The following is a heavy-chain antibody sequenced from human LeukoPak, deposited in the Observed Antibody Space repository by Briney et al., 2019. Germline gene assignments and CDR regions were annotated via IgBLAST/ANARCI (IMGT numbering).Heavy chain of an antibody. D-gene: IGHD1-26*01. J-gene: IGHJ1*01. CDR3: TRDRERHDGYFQH. CDR1: GFTFGDYA. V-gene: IGHV3-49*04. CDR2: IRSKAYGGTT. Sequence: PGGSLRLSCTASGFTFGDYAMSWVRQAPGKGLEWVGFIRSKAYGGTTEYAASVKGRFTISRDDSKSIAYLQMNSLKTEDTAVYYCTRDRERHDGYFQHWGQGTLVTVSS.